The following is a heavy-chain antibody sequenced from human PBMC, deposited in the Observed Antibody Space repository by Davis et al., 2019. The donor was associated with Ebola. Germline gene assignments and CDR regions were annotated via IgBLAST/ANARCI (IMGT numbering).Heavy chain of an antibody. Sequence: SLKISCAASGFTFSSYAMHWVRQAPGKGLEWVAVISYDGSNKYYADSVKGRFTISRDNSKNTLYLQMNSLRAEDTAVYYCARNNRGGDWDYWGQGTLVTVSS. CDR2: ISYDGSNK. D-gene: IGHD2-21*02. J-gene: IGHJ4*02. V-gene: IGHV3-30*04. CDR1: GFTFSSYA. CDR3: ARNNRGGDWDY.